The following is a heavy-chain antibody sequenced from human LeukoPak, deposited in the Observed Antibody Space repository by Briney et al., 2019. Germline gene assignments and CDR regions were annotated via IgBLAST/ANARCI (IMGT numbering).Heavy chain of an antibody. CDR3: AVLSGRH. J-gene: IGHJ4*02. CDR2: ISSSNSNE. V-gene: IGHV3-21*01. D-gene: IGHD2-8*01. CDR1: GFALSSYS. Sequence: PGGSLRVPCAASGFALSSYSMNWVRQAPGKGLEWVSSISSSNSNEYYADSVKGRFTISRDNAKNSLYLQMNSLRAEETAVYHCAVLSGRHWGQGTLVTVSS.